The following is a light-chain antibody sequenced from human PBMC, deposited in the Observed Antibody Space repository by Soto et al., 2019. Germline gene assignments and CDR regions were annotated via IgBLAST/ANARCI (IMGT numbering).Light chain of an antibody. Sequence: DIVMTQSPATLSVSPGERATLSCRASQSVSSSYLAWYQQKPGQAPRLLIYGASSRATGIPDRFSGSGSGTDLTITISRLEPEDCEVYYCQQYGSSPRTFGQGTKVDI. V-gene: IGKV3-20*01. CDR3: QQYGSSPRT. CDR2: GAS. CDR1: QSVSSSY. J-gene: IGKJ1*01.